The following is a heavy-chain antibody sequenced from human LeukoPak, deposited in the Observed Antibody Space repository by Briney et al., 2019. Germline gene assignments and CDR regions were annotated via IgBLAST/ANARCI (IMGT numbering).Heavy chain of an antibody. D-gene: IGHD3-10*01. CDR2: ISYDGSNK. Sequence: GRSLRLSCAASGFTFSSYAMHWVRQAPGKGLEWVAVISYDGSNKYYADSVKGRFTISRDNSKNTLYLQMNSLETEDTAVYYCAKDYYGSGSSSCGMDVWGQGTTVTVSS. V-gene: IGHV3-30-3*01. CDR3: AKDYYGSGSSSCGMDV. J-gene: IGHJ6*02. CDR1: GFTFSSYA.